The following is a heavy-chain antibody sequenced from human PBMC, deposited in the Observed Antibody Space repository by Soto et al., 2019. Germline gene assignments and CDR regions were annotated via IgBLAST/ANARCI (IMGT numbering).Heavy chain of an antibody. CDR2: IKQDGSEK. CDR1: GFTFSSYW. CDR3: ARVSRGIANGMDV. D-gene: IGHD1-26*01. Sequence: GSLRLSCAASGFTFSSYWMSWVRQAPGKGLEWVANIKQDGSEKYYVDSVKGRFTISRDNAKNSLYLQMNSLRAEDTAVYCCARVSRGIANGMDVWGQGTTVTVSS. J-gene: IGHJ6*02. V-gene: IGHV3-7*03.